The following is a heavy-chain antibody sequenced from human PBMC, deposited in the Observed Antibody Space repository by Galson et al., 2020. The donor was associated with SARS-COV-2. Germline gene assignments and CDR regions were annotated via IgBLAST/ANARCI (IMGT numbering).Heavy chain of an antibody. CDR3: AHRQSYYYGSGTSVFDY. D-gene: IGHD3-10*01. V-gene: IGHV2-5*08. CDR2: IYWDDDK. Sequence: SGPTLVKPTQTLTLTCTFSGFSLSTSGMCVSWIRQPPGKALEWLALIYWDDDKRYSPSLKSRLTITKDTSKNQVVLTMTNMDPVDTATYYCAHRQSYYYGSGTSVFDYWGQGTLVTVSS. J-gene: IGHJ4*02. CDR1: GFSLSTSGMC.